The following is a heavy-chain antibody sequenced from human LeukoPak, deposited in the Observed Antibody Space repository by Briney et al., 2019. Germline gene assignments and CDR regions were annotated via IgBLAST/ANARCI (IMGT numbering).Heavy chain of an antibody. V-gene: IGHV3-53*01. Sequence: GGSLRLSCAASGFTVSSNYMSWVRQAPGKGLEGGSVIYSGGSTYYSDSVKGRFTISRDNSKNTLYLQMNSLRAEDTAVYYCARDLHSGSYFDYWGQGTLVTVSS. J-gene: IGHJ4*02. CDR3: ARDLHSGSYFDY. CDR2: IYSGGST. CDR1: GFTVSSNY. D-gene: IGHD1-26*01.